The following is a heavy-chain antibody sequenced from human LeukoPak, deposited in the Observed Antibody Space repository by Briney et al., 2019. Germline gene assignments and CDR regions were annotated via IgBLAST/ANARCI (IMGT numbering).Heavy chain of an antibody. J-gene: IGHJ4*02. CDR2: ISGSGGSP. CDR3: AKAVYDSSGSFDF. CDR1: GFSFSTYA. Sequence: GGSLRLSCAASGFSFSTYAMTWVRRAPGKRLEWVSGISGSGGSPYYADSVKGRFTISRDTSKNTLYLQMNSLRAEDTAVYYCAKAVYDSSGSFDFWGQGTLVTVSS. V-gene: IGHV3-23*01. D-gene: IGHD3-22*01.